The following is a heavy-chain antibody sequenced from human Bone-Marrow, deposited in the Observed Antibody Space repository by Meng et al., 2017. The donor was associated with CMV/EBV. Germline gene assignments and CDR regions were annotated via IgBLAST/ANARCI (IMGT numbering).Heavy chain of an antibody. D-gene: IGHD1-14*01. Sequence: RLSGAASGFTFSGSWMDWVRQTPGKGLMWVARIATDGSSAYYADSVKGRFTISRDNAKDMLYLQMNSLRVEDTAVYYCTRDFSGHFGHWGQGTLSPSPQ. CDR3: TRDFSGHFGH. CDR2: IATDGSSA. CDR1: GFTFSGSW. J-gene: IGHJ1*01. V-gene: IGHV3-74*01.